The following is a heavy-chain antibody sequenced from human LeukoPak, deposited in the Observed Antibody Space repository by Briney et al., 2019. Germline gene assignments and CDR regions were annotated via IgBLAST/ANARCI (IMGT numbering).Heavy chain of an antibody. J-gene: IGHJ4*02. CDR2: IYYSGST. CDR3: ARGRGAGYDSEDY. D-gene: IGHD5-12*01. Sequence: SETLSLTCTVSGGSISNYYWSWIRQPPGKGLEWIGYIYYSGSTNYNPSLKSRVTISVDTSKNQFSLKLSSVTAADTAVYYCARGRGAGYDSEDYWGQGTLVTVSS. V-gene: IGHV4-59*01. CDR1: GGSISNYY.